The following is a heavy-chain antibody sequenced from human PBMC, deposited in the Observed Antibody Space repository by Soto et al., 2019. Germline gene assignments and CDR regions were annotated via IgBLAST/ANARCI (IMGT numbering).Heavy chain of an antibody. CDR1: GASINDFY. D-gene: IGHD6-13*01. CDR2: MYYSETT. Sequence: SETLSLTCTVSGASINDFYWSWIRQTPGKGLEWVGFMYYSETTKYNPSLKGRVNMSLDTSKNQVSLHLKSVTAADTAVYYCARANSSTWYKLEYKWFDPWGQGTQVTVSS. J-gene: IGHJ5*02. CDR3: ARANSSTWYKLEYKWFDP. V-gene: IGHV4-59*01.